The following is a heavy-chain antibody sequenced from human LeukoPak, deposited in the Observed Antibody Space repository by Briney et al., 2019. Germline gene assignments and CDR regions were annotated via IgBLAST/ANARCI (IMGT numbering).Heavy chain of an antibody. CDR1: GGSISSYY. D-gene: IGHD3-22*01. Sequence: SETLSLTCTVAGGSISSYYWSWIRQPPGKGLEWIGYIYYSGSTNYNPSLQSRVTISVDTSKNQLSLKLSSVTAADTAVYYCARAVSGYYSDYFDYWGQGTLVTVSS. V-gene: IGHV4-59*01. CDR3: ARAVSGYYSDYFDY. CDR2: IYYSGST. J-gene: IGHJ4*02.